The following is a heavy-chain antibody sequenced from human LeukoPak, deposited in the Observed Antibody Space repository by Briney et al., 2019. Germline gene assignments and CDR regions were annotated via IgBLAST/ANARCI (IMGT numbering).Heavy chain of an antibody. Sequence: PSETLSLTCTVSGYSITSGYYWGWIRQPPGKGLEWIGSIYHSGSTYYNPSLKSRVTISVDTSKNQFSLSLRSVTAADTAVYYCAISRYCSGGSCYELFDYWGQGTLVTVSS. D-gene: IGHD2-15*01. J-gene: IGHJ4*02. V-gene: IGHV4-38-2*02. CDR2: IYHSGST. CDR3: AISRYCSGGSCYELFDY. CDR1: GYSITSGYY.